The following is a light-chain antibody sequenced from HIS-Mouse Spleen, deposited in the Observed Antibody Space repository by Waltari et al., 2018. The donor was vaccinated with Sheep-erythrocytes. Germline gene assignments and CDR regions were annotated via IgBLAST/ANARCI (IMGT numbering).Light chain of an antibody. V-gene: IGLV2-23*01. J-gene: IGLJ3*02. Sequence: QSALTQPASVSGSPGQSITISCTGTSSDVGSYNLVSWYQQHPGKAPKPVIYEGSKRPTGVFNRFSGSKSGNTASLTISGLQAEDEADYYCCSYAGSSTPWVFGGGTKLTVL. CDR3: CSYAGSSTPWV. CDR1: SSDVGSYNL. CDR2: EGS.